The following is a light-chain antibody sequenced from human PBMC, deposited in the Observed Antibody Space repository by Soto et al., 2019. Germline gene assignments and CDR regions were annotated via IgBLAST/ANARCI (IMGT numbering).Light chain of an antibody. CDR1: QGIAPY. CDR2: AAS. Sequence: DVQMTQSPSSLSASVGDRVTITCRASQGIAPYLAWFQQEPGKVPKLLIYAASTLQSVVPSRFSGSGSGTDFTLTISSLQPEDVATYYCQKYNSAPLTFGGGTKVEIK. V-gene: IGKV1-27*01. CDR3: QKYNSAPLT. J-gene: IGKJ4*01.